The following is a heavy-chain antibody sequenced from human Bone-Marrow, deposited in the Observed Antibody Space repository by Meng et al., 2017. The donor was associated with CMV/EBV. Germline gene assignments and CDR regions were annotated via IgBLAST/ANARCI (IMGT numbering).Heavy chain of an antibody. CDR1: GYIFTDYY. Sequence: ASVKVSCKASGYIFTDYYMHWVRQAPGQGLEWMGRINPNSGGTNYAQNFQGRVTMTSDTSISTAYMELSRLRSDDTAVYYCARAHYYYNMDGWGQGSTVTVSS. CDR2: INPNSGGT. CDR3: ARAHYYYNMDG. J-gene: IGHJ6*02. V-gene: IGHV1-2*02.